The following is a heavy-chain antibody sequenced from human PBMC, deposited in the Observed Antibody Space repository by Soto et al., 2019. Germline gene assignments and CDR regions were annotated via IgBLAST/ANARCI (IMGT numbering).Heavy chain of an antibody. D-gene: IGHD3-22*01. CDR3: AKDSYYYDSSGYFDY. CDR2: ISGGGHNT. CDR1: GFSFSSYG. Sequence: EVQLLESGGGLIQPGGSLRLSCAASGFSFSSYGMSWVRQAPGKGLEWVSAISGGGHNTYYAASVKGRFTISRDKSKNMLCLQMNSLRAEDTALYHCAKDSYYYDSSGYFDYWGQGALVTVSS. J-gene: IGHJ4*02. V-gene: IGHV3-23*01.